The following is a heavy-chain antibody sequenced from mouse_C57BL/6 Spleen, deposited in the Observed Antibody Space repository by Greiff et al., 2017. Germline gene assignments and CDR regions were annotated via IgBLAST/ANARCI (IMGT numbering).Heavy chain of an antibody. Sequence: SGPELVKPGDSVKISCKASGYSFTGYFMNWVMQSHGKSLEWIGRINPYNGDTFYNQKFKGKATLTVDKSSSTAHMELRSLTSEDSAVYYCARSGPWYFDVWGTGTTVTVSS. CDR1: GYSFTGYF. CDR2: INPYNGDT. J-gene: IGHJ1*03. V-gene: IGHV1-20*01. CDR3: ARSGPWYFDV. D-gene: IGHD3-1*01.